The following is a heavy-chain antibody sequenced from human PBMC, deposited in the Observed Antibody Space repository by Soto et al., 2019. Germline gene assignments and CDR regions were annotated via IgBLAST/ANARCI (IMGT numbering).Heavy chain of an antibody. J-gene: IGHJ2*01. CDR1: GGSISSSNW. V-gene: IGHV4-4*02. CDR2: IYHSGST. CDR3: ARSEYSSSSWYFDL. D-gene: IGHD6-6*01. Sequence: PSETLSVTCAVSGGSISSSNWWSWVRQPPGKGLEWIGEIYHSGSTNYNPSLKSRVTISVDKSKNQFSLKLSSVTAADTAVYYCARSEYSSSSWYFDLWGRGTLVTVSS.